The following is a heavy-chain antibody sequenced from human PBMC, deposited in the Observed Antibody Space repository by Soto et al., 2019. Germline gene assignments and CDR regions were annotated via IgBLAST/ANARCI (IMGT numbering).Heavy chain of an antibody. V-gene: IGHV4-59*01. J-gene: IGHJ6*02. CDR1: GGSISSYY. CDR2: IYYSGST. CDR3: ARIPGLGEWLVNYYYNGMDV. D-gene: IGHD6-19*01. Sequence: SETLSLTCTVSGGSISSYYWSWIRQPPGTGLEWIGYIYYSGSTNYNPSLKSRVTISVDTSKNQFSLKLSSVTAADTAVYYCARIPGLGEWLVNYYYNGMDVWGQGTTVT.